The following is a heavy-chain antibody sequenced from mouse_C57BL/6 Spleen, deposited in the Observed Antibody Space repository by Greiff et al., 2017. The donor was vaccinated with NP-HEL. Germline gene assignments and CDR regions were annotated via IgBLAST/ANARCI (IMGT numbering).Heavy chain of an antibody. J-gene: IGHJ2*01. V-gene: IGHV1-59*01. D-gene: IGHD4-1*01. CDR3: ASPGTGFDY. CDR2: IDPSDSYT. CDR1: GYTFTSYW. Sequence: QVQLKQPGAELVRPGTSVKLSCKASGYTFTSYWMHWVKQRPGQGLEWIGVIDPSDSYTNYNQKFKGKATLTVDTSSSTAYMQLSSLTSEDSAVYYCASPGTGFDYWGQGTTLTVSS.